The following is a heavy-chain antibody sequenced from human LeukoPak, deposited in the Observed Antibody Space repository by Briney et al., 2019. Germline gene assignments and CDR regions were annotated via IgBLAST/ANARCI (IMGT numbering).Heavy chain of an antibody. CDR3: ARPTIDYGSGTHYFDY. J-gene: IGHJ4*02. D-gene: IGHD3-10*01. CDR2: IYYSGST. Sequence: SETLSLTCTVSGGSISSNNYYWGWIRQPPGKGLEWIGSIYYSGSTYYNPSLKSRVTISVDTSKNQFSLKLSSVTAADTAVYYCARPTIDYGSGTHYFDYWGQGTLVTVSS. CDR1: GGSISSNNYY. V-gene: IGHV4-39*01.